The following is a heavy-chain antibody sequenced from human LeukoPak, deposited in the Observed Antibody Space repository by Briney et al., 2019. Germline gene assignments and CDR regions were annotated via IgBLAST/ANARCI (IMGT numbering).Heavy chain of an antibody. CDR3: TRYNNDHIDY. CDR1: GFTFGGYG. D-gene: IGHD1-14*01. CDR2: IAYDGSRA. J-gene: IGHJ4*02. V-gene: IGHV3-33*03. Sequence: GGSLRLSCAGSGFTFGGYGMHWFRQTPGKGLEWVAVIAYDGSRAFYADSVKGRFTISRDNSKNTMSVQMDDLRAEDTAVYCTRYNNDHIDYWGQGTLVTVSS.